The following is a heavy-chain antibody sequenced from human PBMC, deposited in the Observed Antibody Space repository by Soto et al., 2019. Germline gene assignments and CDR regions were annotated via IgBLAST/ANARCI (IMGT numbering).Heavy chain of an antibody. J-gene: IGHJ6*02. Sequence: SETLSLTFNVSGGSISSGGYYWNWIRQHPGKGLEWIGYIYYSGSTYYNPSLKSRVTISVDTSKNQFSLKLSSVTAADTAVYYCASIDYGGNPNYYYYGMDVWGQGTTVTVSS. CDR1: GGSISSGGYY. D-gene: IGHD4-17*01. CDR2: IYYSGST. CDR3: ASIDYGGNPNYYYYGMDV. V-gene: IGHV4-39*01.